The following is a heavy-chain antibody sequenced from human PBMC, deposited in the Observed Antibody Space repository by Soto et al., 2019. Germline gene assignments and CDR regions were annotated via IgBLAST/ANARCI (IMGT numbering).Heavy chain of an antibody. V-gene: IGHV1-18*04. CDR2: ISANNGST. Sequence: ASVKVSCKASGDTFTGYNMHWVRQAHGQGLEWMGWISANNGSTNYAQKLQGRVTMTTDTSTSTAYMELRSLRSDDTAVYYCARGDYDGSGRSNWFDPWGQGTLVTVSS. CDR3: ARGDYDGSGRSNWFDP. J-gene: IGHJ5*02. D-gene: IGHD3-22*01. CDR1: GDTFTGYN.